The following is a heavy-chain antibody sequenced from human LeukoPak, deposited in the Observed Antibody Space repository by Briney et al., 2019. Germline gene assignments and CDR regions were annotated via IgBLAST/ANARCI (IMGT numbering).Heavy chain of an antibody. CDR1: GFTFSSYS. D-gene: IGHD1-26*01. V-gene: IGHV3-48*02. CDR3: ASSGSYRFDY. J-gene: IGHJ4*02. Sequence: GGSLRLSCAASGFTFSSYSMNWVRQAPGKGLEWVSHITASGTAMFYADSVKGRFTISRDNAKNSLYLQMNSLRDEDTAVFYCASSGSYRFDYWGQGTLVTVSS. CDR2: ITASGTAM.